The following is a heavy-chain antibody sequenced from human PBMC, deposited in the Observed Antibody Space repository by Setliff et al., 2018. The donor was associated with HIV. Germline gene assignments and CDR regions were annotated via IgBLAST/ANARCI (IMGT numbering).Heavy chain of an antibody. D-gene: IGHD3-10*01. CDR3: ARLYYYYGHRLDY. Sequence: PSETLSLTCTVSGDSITSNSYYWGWIRQSPGKGLEWIGTMHHSGSTYYNPSLKSRVAIFIDTSKNQFSLRLSSVTAADTAVYYCARLYYYYGHRLDYWGQGAQVTVSS. J-gene: IGHJ4*02. V-gene: IGHV4-39*01. CDR2: MHHSGST. CDR1: GDSITSNSYY.